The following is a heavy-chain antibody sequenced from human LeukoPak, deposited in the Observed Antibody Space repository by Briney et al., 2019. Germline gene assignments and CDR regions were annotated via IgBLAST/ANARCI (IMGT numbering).Heavy chain of an antibody. CDR3: ARDSPGKNY. Sequence: PGGSLRLSCAASGFTFSTYWMSWVRQAPGKGLEWVANIKQDGSEKYYVDSVKGRFTISRDNAKNSLYLQMNSLRAEDRLSYSCARDSPGKNYGGRETLVTVSS. CDR2: IKQDGSEK. V-gene: IGHV3-7*01. CDR1: GFTFSTYW. D-gene: IGHD1-14*01. J-gene: IGHJ4*02.